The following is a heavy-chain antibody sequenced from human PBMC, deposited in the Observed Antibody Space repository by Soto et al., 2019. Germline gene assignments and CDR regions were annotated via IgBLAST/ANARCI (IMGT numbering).Heavy chain of an antibody. J-gene: IGHJ4*02. CDR3: ARSAMVTPDY. CDR1: GGSVSSGSYY. CDR2: IYYSGST. Sequence: QVQLQESGPGLVKPSETLSLTCTVSGGSVSSGSYYWSWIRQPPGKGLEWIGYIYYSGSTNYNPSLKSRVTISVDTSKNQFSLKLSSVTAAHTAVYYCARSAMVTPDYWGQGTLVTVSS. D-gene: IGHD5-18*01. V-gene: IGHV4-61*01.